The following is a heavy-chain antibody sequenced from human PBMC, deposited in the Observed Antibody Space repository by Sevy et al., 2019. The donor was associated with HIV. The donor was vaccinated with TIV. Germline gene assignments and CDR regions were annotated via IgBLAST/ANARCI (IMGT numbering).Heavy chain of an antibody. D-gene: IGHD1-26*01. Sequence: GGSLRLSCAASGFTFSSYAMHWVRQAPGKGLEWVAVISYDGSNKYYADSVKGRFTISRDNSKNTLYLQMNSLRAEDTAVYYCASSVGATSPYYYYGMDVWGQGTTVTVSS. CDR3: ASSVGATSPYYYYGMDV. CDR2: ISYDGSNK. J-gene: IGHJ6*02. CDR1: GFTFSSYA. V-gene: IGHV3-30-3*01.